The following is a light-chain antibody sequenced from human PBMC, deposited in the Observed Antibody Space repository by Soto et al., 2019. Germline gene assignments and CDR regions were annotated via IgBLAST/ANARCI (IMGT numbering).Light chain of an antibody. CDR3: QQYNSWWT. Sequence: DIQMTQSPSTLSASVGDRVTITCRASQSISSWLAWYQQKPGKAPKLLIYDASSLESGVPSRFSGSGSGTEFTLTISSLRPDDFATYYCQQYNSWWTFGQGTKVDI. V-gene: IGKV1-5*01. CDR2: DAS. CDR1: QSISSW. J-gene: IGKJ1*01.